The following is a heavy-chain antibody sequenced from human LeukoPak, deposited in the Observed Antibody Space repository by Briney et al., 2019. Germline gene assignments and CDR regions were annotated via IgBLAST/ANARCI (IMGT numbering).Heavy chain of an antibody. CDR3: ARNPRAYYYYGMDV. CDR2: IIPIFGTA. Sequence: ASVKVSCKASGYTFTSYYMHWVRQAPGQGLEWMGGIIPIFGTANYAQKFQGRVTITADESTSTAYMELSSLRSEDTAVYYCARNPRAYYYYGMDVWGQGTTVTVSS. V-gene: IGHV1-69*13. J-gene: IGHJ6*02. CDR1: GYTFTSYY.